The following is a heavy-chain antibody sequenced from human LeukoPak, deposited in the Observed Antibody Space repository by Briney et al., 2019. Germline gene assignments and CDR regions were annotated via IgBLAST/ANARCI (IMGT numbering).Heavy chain of an antibody. CDR2: IYPGDTDT. CDR1: GYSFTSYW. J-gene: IGHJ4*02. V-gene: IGHV5-51*01. D-gene: IGHD1-1*01. CDR3: ARHETGPYFDY. Sequence: HGESLKISCKGSGYSFTSYWIGWVRPMPGEGLEGMGIIYPGDTDTRNSPSFQGQVTISADRSISTAYLQWSSLKASDTAMYYCARHETGPYFDYWGQGTLVTVSS.